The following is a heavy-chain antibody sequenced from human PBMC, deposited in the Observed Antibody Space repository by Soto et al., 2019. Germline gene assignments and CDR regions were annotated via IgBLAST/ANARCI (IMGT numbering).Heavy chain of an antibody. CDR1: GFTVSSSS. Sequence: EVELVETGGGLIQPGGSLRLSCAASGFTVSSSSMSWVRQAPGKGLEWVSLIYADGATYYGDSVKGRFTISRDTSKNTLSLQMTSLRADDTAMYYCARDDSFLGAPFHYWGQGTLVTVSS. V-gene: IGHV3-53*02. D-gene: IGHD3-16*01. CDR2: IYADGAT. J-gene: IGHJ4*02. CDR3: ARDDSFLGAPFHY.